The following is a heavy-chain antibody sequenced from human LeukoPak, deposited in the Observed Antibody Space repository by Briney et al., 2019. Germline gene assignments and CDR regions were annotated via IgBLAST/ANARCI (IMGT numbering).Heavy chain of an antibody. CDR2: ISGSSSYT. J-gene: IGHJ4*02. V-gene: IGHV3-11*05. CDR3: ARARQWLVSY. CDR1: GFTFSDYY. Sequence: GGSLRLSCAASGFTFSDYYMTWIRQAPGKGLEWVSYISGSSSYTNYADSVKGRFTISRDNAKNSLYLQMNSLRAEDTAVYYCARARQWLVSYWGQGTLVTVSS. D-gene: IGHD6-19*01.